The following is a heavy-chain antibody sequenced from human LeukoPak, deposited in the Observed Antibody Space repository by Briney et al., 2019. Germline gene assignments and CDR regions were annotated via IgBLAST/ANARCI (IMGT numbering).Heavy chain of an antibody. V-gene: IGHV1-18*01. Sequence: ASVKVSCKTSGYSFTGYGISWVRQAPGQGLEWMGWISNYNGDTDYAQNFRGRVTLTTDTSTSTAYMELRSLASDDTAVYYCARVVVGNDYWGQGTLVTVSS. CDR1: GYSFTGYG. CDR2: ISNYNGDT. D-gene: IGHD2-15*01. CDR3: ARVVVGNDY. J-gene: IGHJ4*02.